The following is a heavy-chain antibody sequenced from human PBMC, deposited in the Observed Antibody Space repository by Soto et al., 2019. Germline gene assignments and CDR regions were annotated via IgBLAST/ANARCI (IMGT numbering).Heavy chain of an antibody. CDR1: GSSIGTYC. J-gene: IGHJ4*02. V-gene: IGHV4-59*01. Sequence: SETLSLTCSVSGSSIGTYCWSWIRQSPGKGLEWIGYIYDRGTTDYNPSPKSRVTMSVDTSKSQFSLHLNSVTTADTAVYYCAFSWNALAVTTFDYWGQGIQVTVSS. CDR3: AFSWNALAVTTFDY. CDR2: IYDRGTT. D-gene: IGHD4-17*01.